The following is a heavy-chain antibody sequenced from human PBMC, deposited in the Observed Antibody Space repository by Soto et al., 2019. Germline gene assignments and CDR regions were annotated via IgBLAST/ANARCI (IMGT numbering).Heavy chain of an antibody. J-gene: IGHJ6*02. CDR1: GFTFSSDS. V-gene: IGHV3-7*01. CDR2: IKQDGSEK. D-gene: IGHD5-18*01. CDR3: ARVKSGYSYGYVVYYYGMNV. Sequence: PGGSLRLSCRASGFTFSSDSMSWIHQGTGKVLEWVANIKQDGSEKYYVDSVKDPFTIARDNAKNSLYLQMNRLRAEDTAVYYCARVKSGYSYGYVVYYYGMNVWDQGTTVTVSS.